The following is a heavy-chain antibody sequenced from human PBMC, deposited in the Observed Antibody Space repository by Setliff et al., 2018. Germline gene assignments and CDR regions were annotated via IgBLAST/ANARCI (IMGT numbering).Heavy chain of an antibody. CDR2: IYYSGST. D-gene: IGHD4-17*01. Sequence: SETLSLTCTVSGGSISSGGYYWSWIRQHPGKGLEWIGYIYYSGSTYYNPSLKSRVTIXXXTSKNQFXXKLXSVTAADTAVYYCARDPLTTNRRRAFDIWGQGTMVTVSS. V-gene: IGHV4-31*03. CDR3: ARDPLTTNRRRAFDI. J-gene: IGHJ3*02. CDR1: GGSISSGGYY.